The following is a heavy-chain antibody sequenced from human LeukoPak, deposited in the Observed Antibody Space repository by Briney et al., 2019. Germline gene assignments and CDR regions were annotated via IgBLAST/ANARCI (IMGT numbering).Heavy chain of an antibody. CDR3: ANPRHTAIVSPSWFDP. V-gene: IGHV3-9*01. J-gene: IGHJ5*02. D-gene: IGHD5-18*01. CDR2: ISWNRGSI. Sequence: GGSLRLSCAASGLTFDDYDMHWVRQAPGKGLEWVSGISWNRGSIGYAASVKGRFTISRENAKHSLYLQMDNLRPENTAFYYCANPRHTAIVSPSWFDPWGQGTLVTVSS. CDR1: GLTFDDYD.